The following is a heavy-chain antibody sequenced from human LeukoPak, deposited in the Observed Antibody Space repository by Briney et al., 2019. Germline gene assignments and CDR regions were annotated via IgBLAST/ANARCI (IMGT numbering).Heavy chain of an antibody. J-gene: IGHJ4*02. CDR1: GFTFNTYA. V-gene: IGHV3-30*18. CDR3: AKDQSYFDPSAYQGPIDY. Sequence: GGSLRLSCAASGFTFNTYAIHCVRQAPGKGLEWVAAISYDGGSKYYAASVKGRFTISRDNSKSTLYLQMNSLRSEDTAVYYCAKDQSYFDPSAYQGPIDYWGQGTLVTVSS. CDR2: ISYDGGSK. D-gene: IGHD3-22*01.